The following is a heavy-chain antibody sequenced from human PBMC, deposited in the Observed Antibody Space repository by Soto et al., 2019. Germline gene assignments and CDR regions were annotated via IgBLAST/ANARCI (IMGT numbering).Heavy chain of an antibody. Sequence: SETLSLTCTVSGGSISSGGYYWSWIRQHPGKGLEWIGYIYYSGSTYYNPSLKSRVTISVDTSKNRFSLKLSSVTAADTAVYYCARERSIQGYYYYYYGMDVWGQGTTVTVSS. V-gene: IGHV4-31*03. J-gene: IGHJ6*02. CDR3: ARERSIQGYYYYYYGMDV. CDR1: GGSISSGGYY. D-gene: IGHD6-6*01. CDR2: IYYSGST.